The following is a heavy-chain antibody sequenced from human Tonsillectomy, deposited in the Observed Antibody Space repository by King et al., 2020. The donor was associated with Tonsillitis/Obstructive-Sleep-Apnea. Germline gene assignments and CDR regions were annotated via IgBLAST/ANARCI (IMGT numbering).Heavy chain of an antibody. J-gene: IGHJ5*02. V-gene: IGHV1-46*01. CDR3: ATMGIAARGWFDP. CDR2: INPSGGST. Sequence: QLVQSGAEVKKPGASVKVSCKASGYTFTSYYMRWVRQAPGQGLEWMGIINPSGGSTSYAQKFQGRVTMTRDTSTSTVYMELSSLRSEDTAVYYCATMGIAARGWFDPWGQGTLVTVSS. D-gene: IGHD6-6*01. CDR1: GYTFTSYY.